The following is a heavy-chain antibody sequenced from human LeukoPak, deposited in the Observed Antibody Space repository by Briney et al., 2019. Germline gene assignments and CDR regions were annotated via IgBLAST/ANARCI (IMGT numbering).Heavy chain of an antibody. D-gene: IGHD1-26*01. CDR2: ISGSGGRT. Sequence: GGSLRLSCAASGFTFSSYAMSWVRQAPGKGLEWVSAISGSGGRTYYADSVEGRFTISRDYSKNTLYLQMDSLRAEDTAVYYCAKDWELLPSYFDYWGQGTLVTVSS. J-gene: IGHJ4*02. V-gene: IGHV3-23*01. CDR1: GFTFSSYA. CDR3: AKDWELLPSYFDY.